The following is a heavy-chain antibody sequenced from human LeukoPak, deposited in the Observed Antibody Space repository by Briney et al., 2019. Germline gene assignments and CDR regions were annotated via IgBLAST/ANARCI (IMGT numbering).Heavy chain of an antibody. CDR3: AKTPRYCSGGNCYGGYFDY. Sequence: PGGSLRLSCAASGFTFSSYAISWVRQAPGKGLEWVSAISGSGGSTYYADSVKGRFTISRDNSKNTLYVQMNSLRAEDTAVYYCAKTPRYCSGGNCYGGYFDYWGQGTLVTVSS. V-gene: IGHV3-23*01. D-gene: IGHD2-15*01. CDR1: GFTFSSYA. CDR2: ISGSGGST. J-gene: IGHJ4*02.